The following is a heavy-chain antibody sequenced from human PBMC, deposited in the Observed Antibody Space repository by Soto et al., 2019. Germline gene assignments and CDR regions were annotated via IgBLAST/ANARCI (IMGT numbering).Heavy chain of an antibody. V-gene: IGHV3-23*01. CDR3: AKAAYSSSWYRGGARFDP. J-gene: IGHJ5*02. CDR2: ISGSGGST. Sequence: LRLSCAASGFTFSSYAMSWVRQAPGKGLEWVSAISGSGGSTYYADSVEGRFTISRDNSKNTLYLQMNSLRAEDTAVYYCAKAAYSSSWYRGGARFDPWGQGTLVTVSS. D-gene: IGHD6-13*01. CDR1: GFTFSSYA.